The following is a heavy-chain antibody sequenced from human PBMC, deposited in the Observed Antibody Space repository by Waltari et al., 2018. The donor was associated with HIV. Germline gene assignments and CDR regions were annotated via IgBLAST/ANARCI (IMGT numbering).Heavy chain of an antibody. D-gene: IGHD3-22*01. V-gene: IGHV4-61*01. Sequence: QVHLQESGPRLVKPSETLSLTCTVSDDSGSSGSYYWSWIRQPPGKGLEWIGHVFNSGSGNYNPALKSRVTISVDAAKNQFSLRLRSVTAADTALYFCARVKMYYFDGSGYDVLDTWGQGTLVTVSS. CDR2: VFNSGSG. CDR3: ARVKMYYFDGSGYDVLDT. J-gene: IGHJ5*02. CDR1: DDSGSSGSYY.